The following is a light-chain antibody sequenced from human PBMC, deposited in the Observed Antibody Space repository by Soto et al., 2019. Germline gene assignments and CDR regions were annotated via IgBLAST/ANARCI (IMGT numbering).Light chain of an antibody. CDR2: EVS. Sequence: QSALTQPASVSGSPGQSIAISCTGTSSDVGGYNFVSWYQQHPGKAPKLMIHEVSNRPSGVSDRFSGSKSGNTASLTISGLQADDEADYYCISLTSYNTRVFGTGTKLTVL. CDR1: SSDVGGYNF. J-gene: IGLJ1*01. V-gene: IGLV2-14*01. CDR3: ISLTSYNTRV.